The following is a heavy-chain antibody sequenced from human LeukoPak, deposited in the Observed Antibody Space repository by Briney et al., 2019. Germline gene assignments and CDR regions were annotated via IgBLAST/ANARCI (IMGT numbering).Heavy chain of an antibody. CDR1: GFTFSSYA. CDR2: ISYDGSNK. V-gene: IGHV3-30*04. Sequence: GGSLRLSCAASGFTFSSYAMHWVRQAPGKGLEWVAVISYDGSNKYYADSVKGRFTISRDNSKNTLYLQMNGLRAEDTAVYYCARMPIVVVTASLDYWGQGTLVTVSS. J-gene: IGHJ4*02. D-gene: IGHD2-21*02. CDR3: ARMPIVVVTASLDY.